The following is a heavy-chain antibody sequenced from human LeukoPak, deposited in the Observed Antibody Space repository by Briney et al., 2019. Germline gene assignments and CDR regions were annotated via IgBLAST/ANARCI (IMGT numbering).Heavy chain of an antibody. Sequence: PSETLSLTCTVSGGSISSYYWSWIRQPPGKGLEWIGYIYYSGSTNYNPSLKSRVTISVDTSKNQFSLKLSSVTAADTAVYYCAREGDLWSFDYWGQGALVTVSS. CDR3: AREGDLWSFDY. D-gene: IGHD3-10*01. V-gene: IGHV4-59*01. CDR2: IYYSGST. CDR1: GGSISSYY. J-gene: IGHJ4*02.